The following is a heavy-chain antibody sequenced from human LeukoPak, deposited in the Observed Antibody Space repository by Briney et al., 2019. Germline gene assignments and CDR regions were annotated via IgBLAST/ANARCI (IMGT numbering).Heavy chain of an antibody. CDR2: ISSSSSYI. CDR3: AIVVAARQGTIDP. V-gene: IGHV3-21*04. Sequence: GGSLRLSCAASGFTFSSYSMNWVRQAPGKGLEWVSSISSSSSYIYYADSVKGRFTISRDNSKSTLYVQMNSLRAEDTAVYYCAIVVAARQGTIDPWGQGTLVTISS. D-gene: IGHD6-6*01. CDR1: GFTFSSYS. J-gene: IGHJ5*02.